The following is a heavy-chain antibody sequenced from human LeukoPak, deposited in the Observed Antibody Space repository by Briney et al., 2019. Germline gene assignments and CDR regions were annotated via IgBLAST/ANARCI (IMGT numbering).Heavy chain of an antibody. CDR1: GFTFSSYS. CDR2: ISSSSSYI. Sequence: PGGSLRLSCAASGFTFSSYSMNWVCQAPGKGLEWVSSISSSSSYIYYADSVKGRFTISRDNAKNSLYLQMNSLRAEDTAVYYCARDRYYDFWSGSPFDYWGQGTLVTVSS. CDR3: ARDRYYDFWSGSPFDY. V-gene: IGHV3-21*01. J-gene: IGHJ4*02. D-gene: IGHD3-3*01.